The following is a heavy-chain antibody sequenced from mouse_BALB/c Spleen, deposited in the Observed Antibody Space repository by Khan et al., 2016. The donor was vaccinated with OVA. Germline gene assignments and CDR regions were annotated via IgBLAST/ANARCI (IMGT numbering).Heavy chain of an antibody. CDR2: VNPNTGGS. Sequence: VQLQQSGPDLVKPGASVKISCKASGYSFTLYYMTWVKQSHGKSLEWIGRVNPNTGGSDYNQEFKGKAILSVDKSSNTAYMELHSLTSEDSAVYYCARGYDFFAYWGQGTLVTVSA. J-gene: IGHJ3*01. D-gene: IGHD2-14*01. CDR1: GYSFTLYY. V-gene: IGHV1-26*01. CDR3: ARGYDFFAY.